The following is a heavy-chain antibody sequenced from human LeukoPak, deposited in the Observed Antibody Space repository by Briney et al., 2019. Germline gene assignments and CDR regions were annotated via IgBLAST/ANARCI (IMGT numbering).Heavy chain of an antibody. CDR1: GGSISSYY. V-gene: IGHV4-59*08. Sequence: TSETLSLTCTVSGGSISSYYWSWIRQPPGKGLEWIGYIYYSGSTNYNPSLKSRVTISVDTSKNQLSLKLSSVTAADTAVYYCARGAYLRYFDWSPFDYWGQGTLVTVSS. J-gene: IGHJ4*02. CDR3: ARGAYLRYFDWSPFDY. D-gene: IGHD3-9*01. CDR2: IYYSGST.